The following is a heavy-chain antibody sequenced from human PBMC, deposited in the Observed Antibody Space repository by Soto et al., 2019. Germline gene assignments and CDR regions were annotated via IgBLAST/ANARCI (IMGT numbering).Heavy chain of an antibody. Sequence: GGSLRLSCAASGFTFSNAWMNWVRQAPGKGLEWVGRIKSKTDGGTTDYAAPVKGRFTISRDDSKNTLYLQMNSLKTEDTAVYYCTTAGYSYGYDYYYYGMDVWGQGTTVNVSS. CDR3: TTAGYSYGYDYYYYGMDV. D-gene: IGHD5-18*01. V-gene: IGHV3-15*07. CDR2: IKSKTDGGTT. J-gene: IGHJ6*02. CDR1: GFTFSNAW.